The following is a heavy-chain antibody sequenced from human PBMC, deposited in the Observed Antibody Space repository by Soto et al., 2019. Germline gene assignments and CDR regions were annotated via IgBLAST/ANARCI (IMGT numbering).Heavy chain of an antibody. D-gene: IGHD3-22*01. CDR2: MNPNNDYT. Sequence: QVQLVQSGTEVKKPGASVKVSCKASGYTFTNCDFHWVRQATGQGLEWMGWMNPNNDYTGYAQKFQGRVTMTKNTPLGTAYMELSTLSSEATALYYWANYHYDSSYPFIAPWGQGPLVPASS. CDR1: GYTFTNCD. CDR3: ANYHYDSSYPFIAP. V-gene: IGHV1-8*01. J-gene: IGHJ5*02.